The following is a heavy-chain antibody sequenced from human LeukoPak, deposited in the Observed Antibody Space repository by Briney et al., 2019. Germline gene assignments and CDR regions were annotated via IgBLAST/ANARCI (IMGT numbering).Heavy chain of an antibody. D-gene: IGHD3-16*01. Sequence: SETLSLTCTVSGGSISSYYWSWIRQPAGEGLEWIGRISSSGRTDYNPSLKSRVTMSVDTSKNQFSLKLTSVTAADTAVFYCVRDAAHGFVPAWGQGTQVTVSS. CDR2: ISSSGRT. J-gene: IGHJ5*02. V-gene: IGHV4-4*07. CDR3: VRDAAHGFVPA. CDR1: GGSISSYY.